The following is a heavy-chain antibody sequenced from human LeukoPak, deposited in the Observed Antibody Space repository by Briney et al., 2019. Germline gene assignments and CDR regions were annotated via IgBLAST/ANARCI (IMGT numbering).Heavy chain of an antibody. J-gene: IGHJ4*02. Sequence: PGGSLRLSCAASGFSFSSYGIHWVRQAPGKELEWVAVISYDGSNKYYADSVKGRFAISRDNSKNTLYLQMNSLRTEDTSVYYCAKERYSSSSAYIDYWGRGTLVTVSS. D-gene: IGHD6-6*01. CDR2: ISYDGSNK. CDR3: AKERYSSSSAYIDY. CDR1: GFSFSSYG. V-gene: IGHV3-30*18.